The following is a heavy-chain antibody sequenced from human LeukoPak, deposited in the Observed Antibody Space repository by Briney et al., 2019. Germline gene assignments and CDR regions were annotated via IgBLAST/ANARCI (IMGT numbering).Heavy chain of an antibody. CDR3: ARGPHSSGWGGFDY. Sequence: ASVKVSCNASGYTFTGYYMHWVRQAPGQGLEWMGWINPNSGGTNYAQKFQGRVTMTRDTSIRTAYMELSRLRSDDTAVYYCARGPHSSGWGGFDYWGQGTLVTVSS. CDR2: INPNSGGT. V-gene: IGHV1-2*02. D-gene: IGHD6-19*01. CDR1: GYTFTGYY. J-gene: IGHJ4*02.